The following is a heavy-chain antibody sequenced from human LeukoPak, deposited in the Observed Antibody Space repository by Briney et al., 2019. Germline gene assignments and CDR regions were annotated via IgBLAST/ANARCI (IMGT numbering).Heavy chain of an antibody. CDR2: ISDVVAHT. CDR3: AKDNYGGVYAS. D-gene: IGHD3-16*01. Sequence: PGGSLRLSCAASGFIFRNVGMSWIRQATGHGLEWVSHISDVVAHTWYADSVKGRFIISRDNSNNRVFLQMNSLRPEDTALYYCAKDNYGGVYASWGQGTLVTVSS. V-gene: IGHV3-23*01. CDR1: GFIFRNVG. J-gene: IGHJ5*02.